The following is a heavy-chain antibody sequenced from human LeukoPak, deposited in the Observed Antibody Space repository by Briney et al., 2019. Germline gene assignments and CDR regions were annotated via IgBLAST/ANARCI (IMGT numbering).Heavy chain of an antibody. V-gene: IGHV1-24*01. CDR3: ARVGYGGDGLDY. CDR1: GYTLTELS. Sequence: GASVKASCKVSGYTLTELSMHWVRQAPGKGLEWRGGFDPEDGETIYAQKFQGRVTMTTDTSTSTTYMELRSLRSDDTAVYYCARVGYGGDGLDYWGQGTLVTVSS. J-gene: IGHJ4*02. D-gene: IGHD4-23*01. CDR2: FDPEDGET.